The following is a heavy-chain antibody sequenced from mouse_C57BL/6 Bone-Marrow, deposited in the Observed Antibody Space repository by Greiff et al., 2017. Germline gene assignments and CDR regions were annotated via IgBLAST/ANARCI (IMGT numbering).Heavy chain of an antibody. CDR2: IDPENGDT. J-gene: IGHJ1*03. CDR1: GFNIKDDY. CDR3: TTILITTVVRYFDV. Sequence: EVQLQQSGAELVRPGASVKLSCTASGFNIKDDYMHWVKQRPEQGLEWIGWIDPENGDTEYASKFQGKATITADTSSNTAYLQLSSLTSEDTAVYYCTTILITTVVRYFDVWGTGTTVTVSS. D-gene: IGHD1-1*01. V-gene: IGHV14-4*01.